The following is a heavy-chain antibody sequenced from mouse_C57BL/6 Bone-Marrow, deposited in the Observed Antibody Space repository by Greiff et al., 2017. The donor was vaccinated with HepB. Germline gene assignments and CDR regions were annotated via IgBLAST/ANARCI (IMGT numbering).Heavy chain of an antibody. D-gene: IGHD2-4*01. CDR1: GYAFSSSW. CDR2: IYPGDGDT. CDR3: ARSYDYD. J-gene: IGHJ2*01. V-gene: IGHV1-82*01. Sequence: VKLMESGPELVKPGASVKISCKASGYAFSSSWMNWVKQRPGKGLEWIGRIYPGDGDTNYNGKFKGKATLTADKSSSTAYMQLSSLTSEDSAVYFCARSYDYDWGQGTTLTVSS.